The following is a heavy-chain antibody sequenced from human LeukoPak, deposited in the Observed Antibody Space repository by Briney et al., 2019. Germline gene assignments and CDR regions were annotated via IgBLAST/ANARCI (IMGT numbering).Heavy chain of an antibody. J-gene: IGHJ4*02. CDR3: ARGDCSSTSCYPQPSLLTPH. D-gene: IGHD2-2*01. Sequence: SETLSLTCAVYGGSFSGYYWSWIRQPPGKGLEWIGEINHSGSTNYNPSLKSRVTISVDTSKNQFSLKLSSVTAADTAVYYCARGDCSSTSCYPQPSLLTPHWGQGTLVTVSS. V-gene: IGHV4-34*01. CDR2: INHSGST. CDR1: GGSFSGYY.